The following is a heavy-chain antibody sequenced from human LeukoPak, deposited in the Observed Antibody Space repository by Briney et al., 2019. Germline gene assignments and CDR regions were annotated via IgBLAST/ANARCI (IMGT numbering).Heavy chain of an antibody. CDR1: GGTFSGYA. CDR2: IIPIFGTA. J-gene: IGHJ6*04. D-gene: IGHD2-2*01. Sequence: SVKVSCKASGGTFSGYAISWVRQAPGQGLEWMGGIIPIFGTANYAQEFQGRVTITADESTSTAYMELSSLRSEDTAVYYCARAGSPAAISHYYYYGMDVWGKGTTVTVSS. V-gene: IGHV1-69*13. CDR3: ARAGSPAAISHYYYYGMDV.